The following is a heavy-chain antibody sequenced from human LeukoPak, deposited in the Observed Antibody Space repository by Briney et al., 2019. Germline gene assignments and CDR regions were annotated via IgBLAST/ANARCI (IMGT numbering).Heavy chain of an antibody. V-gene: IGHV3-23*01. Sequence: GGSLRLSCAASGFTFSSYAMSLVRQAPRKGLEWVSAISGSGGSTYYADSVKGRFTISRDNSKNTLYLQMNSLRAEDTAVYYCAKDQQWLVSDYWGQGTLVTVSS. CDR2: ISGSGGST. CDR3: AKDQQWLVSDY. CDR1: GFTFSSYA. D-gene: IGHD6-19*01. J-gene: IGHJ4*02.